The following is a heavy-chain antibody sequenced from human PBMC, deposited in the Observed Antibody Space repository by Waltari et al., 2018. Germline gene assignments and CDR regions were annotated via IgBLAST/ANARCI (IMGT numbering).Heavy chain of an antibody. CDR3: AKEIRPNDY. CDR2: ISISGGKM. V-gene: IGHV3-23*01. Sequence: EVQLLESGGGLVQPGGSLRLSCVVSGLTFSTSAMRWVRQAPGKGLEWVSSISISGGKMYYGDSVRGRFTISRDNSKNALYLQMNSLRAEDTAVYYCAKEIRPNDYWGQGTLVTVSS. J-gene: IGHJ4*02. CDR1: GLTFSTSA.